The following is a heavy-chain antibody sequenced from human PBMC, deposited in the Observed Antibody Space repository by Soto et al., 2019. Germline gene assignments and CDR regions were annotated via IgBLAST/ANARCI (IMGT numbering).Heavy chain of an antibody. V-gene: IGHV3-33*01. J-gene: IGHJ4*02. Sequence: GGSLRLSCAASGFTFSSYGMHWVRQAPGKGLEWVAVIWYDGSNKYYADSVKGRFTISRDNSKNTLYLQMNSLRAEDTAVYYCARDQAAGHLTFDYWGQGTLVTVSS. CDR3: ARDQAAGHLTFDY. D-gene: IGHD6-13*01. CDR2: IWYDGSNK. CDR1: GFTFSSYG.